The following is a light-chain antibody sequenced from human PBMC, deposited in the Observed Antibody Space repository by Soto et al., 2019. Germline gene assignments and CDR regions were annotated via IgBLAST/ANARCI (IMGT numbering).Light chain of an antibody. CDR2: EVT. CDR1: SSDVGGYEY. CDR3: TSFAGNNVV. V-gene: IGLV2-8*01. J-gene: IGLJ2*01. Sequence: QSALTQPPSASGSPGQSVTISCTGTSSDVGGYEYVSWYQHHPGKAPKLMIYEVTKRPSGVPDRFSGSKSGNTASLTVSGLQAEDEADYYCTSFAGNNVVFGGGTQLTVL.